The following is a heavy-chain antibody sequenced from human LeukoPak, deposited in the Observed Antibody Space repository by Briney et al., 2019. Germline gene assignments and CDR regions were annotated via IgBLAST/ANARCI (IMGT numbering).Heavy chain of an antibody. V-gene: IGHV5-51*01. J-gene: IGHJ5*02. CDR3: ARHGHYYDSSGYRNWFDP. CDR1: GYSFTNYW. Sequence: GESLKISCKGSGYSFTNYWIGWVRQMPGKGLEWMGINYPGDSDTRYSPSFQGQVTISADKSISTAYLQWSSLKASDTAMYYCARHGHYYDSSGYRNWFDPWGQGTLVTVSS. CDR2: NYPGDSDT. D-gene: IGHD3-22*01.